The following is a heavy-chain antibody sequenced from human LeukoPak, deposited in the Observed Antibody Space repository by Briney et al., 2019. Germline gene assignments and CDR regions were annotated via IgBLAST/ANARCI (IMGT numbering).Heavy chain of an antibody. CDR3: AAMTSVIRGRRFDS. Sequence: SETLSLTCTVSGYSINSAYYWAWIRQSPGRGLEWIASLHPGLDTYYNPSLQSRVTISMDGSQNLFSLGLTSVTASDTAVYFCAAMTSVIRGRRFDSWGQGALVTVSS. CDR2: LHPGLDT. D-gene: IGHD4-17*01. V-gene: IGHV4-38-2*02. J-gene: IGHJ4*02. CDR1: GYSINSAYY.